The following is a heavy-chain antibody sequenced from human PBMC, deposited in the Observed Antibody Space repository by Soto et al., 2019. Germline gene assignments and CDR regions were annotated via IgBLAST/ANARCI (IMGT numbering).Heavy chain of an antibody. Sequence: EVQLLESEGGLVQPGGSLRLSCAASGFIFTNYAMSWVRQAPGKGLEWVSSISRTGDAHYADSVRGRFTISRDDSKNTLYLQLNSLRAEDTAVYNCAKNYFMDVWGKGTTVTVSS. D-gene: IGHD3-10*01. J-gene: IGHJ6*03. V-gene: IGHV3-23*01. CDR3: AKNYFMDV. CDR1: GFIFTNYA. CDR2: ISRTGDA.